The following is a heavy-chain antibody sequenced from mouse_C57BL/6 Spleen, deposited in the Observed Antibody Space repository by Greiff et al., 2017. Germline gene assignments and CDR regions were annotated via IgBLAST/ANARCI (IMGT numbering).Heavy chain of an antibody. Sequence: VQLQQSGAELVRPGSSVKLSCKASGYTFTSYWMHWVKQRPIQGLEWIGNIDPSDSETHYNQKFKDKATLTVDKSSSTAYMQLSSLTSEDSAVYYFARFNYYGSSYGYFDVWGTGTTVTVSS. V-gene: IGHV1-52*01. CDR3: ARFNYYGSSYGYFDV. J-gene: IGHJ1*03. CDR2: IDPSDSET. D-gene: IGHD1-1*01. CDR1: GYTFTSYW.